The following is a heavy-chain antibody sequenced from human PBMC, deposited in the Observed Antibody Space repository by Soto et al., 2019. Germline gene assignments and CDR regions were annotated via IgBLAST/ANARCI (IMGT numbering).Heavy chain of an antibody. CDR1: GFTFSSYA. D-gene: IGHD2-15*01. CDR2: ISGSGGST. CDR3: AKVVAATGVYFDY. V-gene: IGHV3-23*01. Sequence: EVQLLESGGGLVQPGGSLRLSCAASGFTFSSYAMSWVRQAPGKGLEWVSAISGSGGSTYYADSVKGRFTISRDDSKNTLYRQMSSLRAEDTAVYYCAKVVAATGVYFDYWGQGTLVTVSS. J-gene: IGHJ4*02.